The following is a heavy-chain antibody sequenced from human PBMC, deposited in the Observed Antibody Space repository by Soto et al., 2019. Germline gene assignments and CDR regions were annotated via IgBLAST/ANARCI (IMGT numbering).Heavy chain of an antibody. CDR2: IWYDGSNK. CDR1: GFTFSSYG. Sequence: PGGSLRLSCAASGFTFSSYGMHWVRQAPGKGLEWVAVIWYDGSNKYYADSVKGRFTISRDNSKNTLYLQMNSLRAEDTAVYYCAKDLRSGYSSGCPWFDPWGQGTLVTVSS. CDR3: AKDLRSGYSSGCPWFDP. J-gene: IGHJ5*02. V-gene: IGHV3-30*02. D-gene: IGHD6-19*01.